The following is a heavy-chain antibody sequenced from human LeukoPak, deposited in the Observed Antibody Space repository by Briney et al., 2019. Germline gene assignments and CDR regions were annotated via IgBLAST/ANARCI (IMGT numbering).Heavy chain of an antibody. J-gene: IGHJ4*02. CDR2: IYTSGGT. Sequence: SETLSLTCTVSGGSLSSGRYYWSWIPQPAGKGLEWIGHIYTSGGTNYNPSLKSRVIISVDTSKSQFSLKLSSVTAADTAVYYCARGRMATIGLDYWGQGTLVTVSS. V-gene: IGHV4-61*10. CDR3: ARGRMATIGLDY. CDR1: GGSLSSGRYY. D-gene: IGHD5-24*01.